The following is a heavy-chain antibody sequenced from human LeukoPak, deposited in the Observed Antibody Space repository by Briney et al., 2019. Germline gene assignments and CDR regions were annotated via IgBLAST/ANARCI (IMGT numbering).Heavy chain of an antibody. D-gene: IGHD6-13*01. CDR2: ISPSGGST. CDR3: ARDLGSSWFYGYFDL. J-gene: IGHJ2*01. Sequence: ASVKVSCKAFGYTFTRYYMHWVRQAPGQGPEWMGVISPSGGSTTYAQKFQGRVTMTRDTSISTAYMELSRLRSDDTAVYYCARDLGSSWFYGYFDLWGRGTLVTVSS. CDR1: GYTFTRYY. V-gene: IGHV1-46*01.